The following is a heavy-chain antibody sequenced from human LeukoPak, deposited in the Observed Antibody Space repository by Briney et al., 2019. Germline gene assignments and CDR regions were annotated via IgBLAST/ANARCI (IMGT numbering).Heavy chain of an antibody. J-gene: IGHJ4*02. Sequence: SQTLSLTCTVSGGSISSGDYYWSWIRQPPGQGLEWIGYIYYSGSTNYNPSLKSRVTISVDTSKNQFSLKLSSVTAADAAVYYCAAGAVTTSNDYFDYWGQGTLVTVSS. CDR1: GGSISSGDYY. CDR3: AAGAVTTSNDYFDY. CDR2: IYYSGST. D-gene: IGHD4-17*01. V-gene: IGHV4-61*08.